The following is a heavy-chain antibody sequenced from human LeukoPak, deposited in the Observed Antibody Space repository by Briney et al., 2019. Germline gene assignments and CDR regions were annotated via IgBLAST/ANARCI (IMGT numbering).Heavy chain of an antibody. CDR1: GGSFSCYY. V-gene: IGHV4-59*01. Sequence: PSETLSLTCAVYGGSFSCYYWSWIRQPPGKGLEWIGYIYYSESTHYKPSLKSRVTISVDTSKNQFSLKLSAVTAADTAVYYCARVAPRRDYYYYYMDVWGKGTTVTVSS. CDR3: ARVAPRRDYYYYYMDV. J-gene: IGHJ6*03. CDR2: IYYSEST.